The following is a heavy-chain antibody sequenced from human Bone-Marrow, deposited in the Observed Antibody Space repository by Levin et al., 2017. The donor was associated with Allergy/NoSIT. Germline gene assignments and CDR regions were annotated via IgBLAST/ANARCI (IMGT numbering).Heavy chain of an antibody. J-gene: IGHJ4*02. D-gene: IGHD6-19*01. V-gene: IGHV3-30*18. CDR3: AKRSSGWYFSFDY. CDR2: ISYDGSNK. CDR1: GFTFSSYG. Sequence: GGSLRLSCAASGFTFSSYGMHWVRQAPGKGLEWVAVISYDGSNKYYADSVKGRFTISRDNSKNTLYLQMNSLRAEDTAVYYCAKRSSGWYFSFDYWGQGTLVTVSS.